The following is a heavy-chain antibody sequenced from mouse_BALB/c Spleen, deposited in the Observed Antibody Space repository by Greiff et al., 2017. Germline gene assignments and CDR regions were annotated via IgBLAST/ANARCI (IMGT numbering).Heavy chain of an antibody. D-gene: IGHD2-10*02. Sequence: VKLQESGAELMKPGASVKISCKATGYTFSSYWIEWVKQRPGHGLEWIGEILPGSGSTNYNEKFKGKATFTADTSSNTAYMQLSSLTSEDSAVYYCARPYGNPYYYAMDYWGQGTSVTVSS. V-gene: IGHV1-9*01. J-gene: IGHJ4*01. CDR1: GYTFSSYW. CDR3: ARPYGNPYYYAMDY. CDR2: ILPGSGST.